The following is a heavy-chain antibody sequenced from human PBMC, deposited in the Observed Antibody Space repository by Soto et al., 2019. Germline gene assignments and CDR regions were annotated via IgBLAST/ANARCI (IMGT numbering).Heavy chain of an antibody. CDR2: LYYSGST. CDR3: ARGWWEREGYVMAV. V-gene: IGHV4-59*08. Sequence: QVQLQESGPGLVQPSKTLSLTCTVSGGSISSYYWSWIRQHPAKELQYIGNLYYSGSTNYNPSITSQVTISDDSSTNQFSLALISGISADTSVYYCARGWWEREGYVMAVWGQGTTVTVSS. J-gene: IGHJ6*02. D-gene: IGHD1-26*01. CDR1: GGSISSYY.